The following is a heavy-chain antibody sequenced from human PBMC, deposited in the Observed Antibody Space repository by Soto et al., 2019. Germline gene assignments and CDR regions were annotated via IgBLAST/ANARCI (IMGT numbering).Heavy chain of an antibody. CDR3: AREGCSTWYIVY. D-gene: IGHD6-13*01. CDR2: IYHSGST. J-gene: IGHJ4*02. Sequence: QVQLQESGPGLVKPSGTLSLTCAVSGDSISSSNWWSWVRQPPGKGLEWIGEIYHSGSTNYNPSLKRRVTISLDKSKTQFSLNLSSVTAAGTAVYYCAREGCSTWYIVYWGQGTLVTVSS. CDR1: GDSISSSNW. V-gene: IGHV4-4*02.